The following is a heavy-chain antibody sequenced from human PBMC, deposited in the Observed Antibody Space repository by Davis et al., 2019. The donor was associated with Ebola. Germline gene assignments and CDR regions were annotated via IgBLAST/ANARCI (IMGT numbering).Heavy chain of an antibody. J-gene: IGHJ5*02. Sequence: MPSETLSLTCTVSGGSISYYYWNWIRQPPGMGLEWIGYLHYSGSTNYNPSLKSRVTTSVDTSKNQFSLKLTSVTAADTAVYYCARLSYYYDNSAYSRPYNWFDPWGQGTLVTVSS. D-gene: IGHD3-22*01. CDR1: GGSISYYY. CDR2: LHYSGST. V-gene: IGHV4-59*08. CDR3: ARLSYYYDNSAYSRPYNWFDP.